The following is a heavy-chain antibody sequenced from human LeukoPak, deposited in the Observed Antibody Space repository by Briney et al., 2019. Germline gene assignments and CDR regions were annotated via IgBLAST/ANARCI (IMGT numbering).Heavy chain of an antibody. V-gene: IGHV5-51*01. J-gene: IGHJ4*02. CDR2: IYPADSDT. CDR3: ATRAYSYRHSSDY. D-gene: IGHD3-16*02. CDR1: GYSFTTSW. Sequence: GESLKISCKGSGYSFTTSWIGWVRQMPGKGLEWMGIIYPADSDTRYSPAFQGQVTMSADKSISTTYLHWSSLKASDTAMYYCATRAYSYRHSSDYWGQGTLVTVSS.